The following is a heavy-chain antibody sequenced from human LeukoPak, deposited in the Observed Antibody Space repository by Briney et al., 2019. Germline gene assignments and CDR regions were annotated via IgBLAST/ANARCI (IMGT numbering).Heavy chain of an antibody. D-gene: IGHD3-10*01. CDR2: ISYDGSNK. Sequence: GGSLRLSCAASGFTFSSYAMHWIRQAPGKGLEWVAVISYDGSNKYYADSVKGRFTISRDNSKNTLYLQMNSLRAEDTAVYYCARDYRSMVRAFDYRGQGTLVTVSS. V-gene: IGHV3-30-3*01. J-gene: IGHJ4*02. CDR1: GFTFSSYA. CDR3: ARDYRSMVRAFDY.